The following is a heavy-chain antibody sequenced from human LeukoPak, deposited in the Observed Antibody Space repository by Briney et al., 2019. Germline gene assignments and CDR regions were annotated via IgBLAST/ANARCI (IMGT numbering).Heavy chain of an antibody. Sequence: GGSLRLSCAASGFTFSDYEMTWVRQAPGKGLEWISYISSSGRTRSYADSVKGRFTISRDNAKNSLFLQMDSLRAEDTAVFYCAKGIVPGGWGQGTLVTVSS. CDR3: AKGIVPGG. CDR1: GFTFSDYE. J-gene: IGHJ4*02. CDR2: ISSSGRTR. D-gene: IGHD2-2*01. V-gene: IGHV3-48*03.